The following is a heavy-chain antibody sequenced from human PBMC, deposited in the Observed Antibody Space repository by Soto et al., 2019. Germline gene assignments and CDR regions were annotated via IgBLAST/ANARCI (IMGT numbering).Heavy chain of an antibody. CDR1: GGSFGKSA. J-gene: IGHJ4*02. D-gene: IGHD3-3*01. Sequence: SSVKVSCKASGGSFGKSAINWVRQTPGQGLEWLGGFIPVYRTLNYAQKFQGRVTITADESTGTAYMTLSSLASDDTAVYYCATGVIWIGYFTVDSWGQETRVTVSS. CDR3: ATGVIWIGYFTVDS. CDR2: FIPVYRTL. V-gene: IGHV1-69*13.